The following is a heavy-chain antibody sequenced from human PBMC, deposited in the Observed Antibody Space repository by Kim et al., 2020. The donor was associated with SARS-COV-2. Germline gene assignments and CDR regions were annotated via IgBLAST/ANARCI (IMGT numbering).Heavy chain of an antibody. CDR3: ARREIGELWFGRGFDY. V-gene: IGHV4-34*01. CDR1: GGSFSGYY. D-gene: IGHD3-10*01. Sequence: SETLSLTCAVYGGSFSGYYWSWIRQPPGKGLEWIGEINHSGSTNYNPSLKSRVTISVDTSKNQFSLKLSSVTAADTAVYYCARREIGELWFGRGFDYWGQGTLVTVSS. CDR2: INHSGST. J-gene: IGHJ4*02.